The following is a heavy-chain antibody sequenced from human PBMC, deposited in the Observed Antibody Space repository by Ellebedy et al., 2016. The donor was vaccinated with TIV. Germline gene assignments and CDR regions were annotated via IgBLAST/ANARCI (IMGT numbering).Heavy chain of an antibody. CDR2: IYSGGST. Sequence: PGGSLRLSCAASGFTVSSNYMSWVRQAPGKGLEWVSVIYSGGSTYYADSVKGRFTISRDNSKNTLYLQMNSLRAEDTAVYYCARDLWRSSGSSWYGAFDIWGQGTMVTVSS. CDR3: ARDLWRSSGSSWYGAFDI. CDR1: GFTVSSNY. J-gene: IGHJ3*02. V-gene: IGHV3-66*01. D-gene: IGHD6-13*01.